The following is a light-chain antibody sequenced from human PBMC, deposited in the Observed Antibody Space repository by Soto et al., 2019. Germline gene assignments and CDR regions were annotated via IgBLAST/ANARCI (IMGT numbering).Light chain of an antibody. CDR3: QQNDRSPIT. Sequence: EIVLTQSPGTLSLSPGERATLSCRASQSVSSAYLAWYQQKPGQAPRLIIYGTSGRATDIPDRFSGSGSGTDFAFTISRLEPEDFAFYYCQQNDRSPITFGQGTRLEI. CDR2: GTS. V-gene: IGKV3-20*01. CDR1: QSVSSAY. J-gene: IGKJ5*01.